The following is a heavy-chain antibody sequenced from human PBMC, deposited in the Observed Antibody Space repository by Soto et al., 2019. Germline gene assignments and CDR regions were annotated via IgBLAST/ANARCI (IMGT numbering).Heavy chain of an antibody. D-gene: IGHD5-12*01. CDR2: ISAYNGNT. Sequence: ASVTVSCKASGYTFTSYGISWVRQAPGQGLEWMGWISAYNGNTNYAQKLQGRVTMTTDTSTSTAYMELRSLRSDDTAVYYCARVGGYSGYDPNWFDPWGQGTLVTVSS. CDR3: ARVGGYSGYDPNWFDP. J-gene: IGHJ5*02. CDR1: GYTFTSYG. V-gene: IGHV1-18*01.